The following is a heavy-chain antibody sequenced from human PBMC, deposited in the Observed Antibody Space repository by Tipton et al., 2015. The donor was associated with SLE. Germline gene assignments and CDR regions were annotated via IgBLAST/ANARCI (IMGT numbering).Heavy chain of an antibody. CDR2: ISYSGST. V-gene: IGHV4-31*03. D-gene: IGHD1-26*01. Sequence: TLSLTCTVSGGSMNIGVLYWGWIRQHPGKGLEWIGYISYSGSTYYNPSLKSRVTISVDTSKNQFSLKVTSVTAADTALYYCARHFSGSYSFDYWGQGKLVTISS. CDR3: ARHFSGSYSFDY. J-gene: IGHJ4*02. CDR1: GGSMNIGVLY.